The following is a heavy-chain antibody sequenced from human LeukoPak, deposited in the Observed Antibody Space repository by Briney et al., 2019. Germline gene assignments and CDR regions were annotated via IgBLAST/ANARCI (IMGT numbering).Heavy chain of an antibody. V-gene: IGHV3-64*01. J-gene: IGHJ4*02. Sequence: GGSLRLSCAASGFTFSNYAMHWVRQAPGKGLEYVSGISSNGGSTFYASSVKGRFTISRDNSKNTLYLQMNSLRAEDTAVYYCAKDIHTAAHWGQGTLVTVSS. CDR3: AKDIHTAAH. CDR1: GFTFSNYA. D-gene: IGHD6-25*01. CDR2: ISSNGGST.